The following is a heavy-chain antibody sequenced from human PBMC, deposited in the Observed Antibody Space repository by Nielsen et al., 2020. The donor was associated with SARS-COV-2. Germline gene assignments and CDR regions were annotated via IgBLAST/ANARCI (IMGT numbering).Heavy chain of an antibody. J-gene: IGHJ4*02. D-gene: IGHD1-26*01. CDR2: IYSGGST. V-gene: IGHV3-66*01. CDR3: ARGSVGAGLLGSTNRGVDY. Sequence: WIRQPPGKGLEWVSVIYSGGSTYYADSVKGRFTISRDNTKKSVFLQMDGLTVEDTAVYYCARGSVGAGLLGSTNRGVDYWGQGTLVTVSS.